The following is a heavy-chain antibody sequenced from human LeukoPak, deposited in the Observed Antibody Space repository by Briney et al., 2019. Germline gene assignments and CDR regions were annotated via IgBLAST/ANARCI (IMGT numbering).Heavy chain of an antibody. CDR1: GFSLTTRGMC. CDR3: ARITEDGTGFKWFDP. Sequence: SGPTLVKPTQTLTLTCTFSGFSLTTRGMCVSWIRQPPGKAPEWLARIDWDADKHYSTSLKTRLTISKDTSKNQVVLTMTDMDPVDTATYYCARITEDGTGFKWFDPWGQGILVTVSS. CDR2: IDWDADK. D-gene: IGHD6-13*01. J-gene: IGHJ5*02. V-gene: IGHV2-70*11.